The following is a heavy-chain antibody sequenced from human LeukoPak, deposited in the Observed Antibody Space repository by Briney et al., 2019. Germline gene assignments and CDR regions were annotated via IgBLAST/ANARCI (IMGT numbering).Heavy chain of an antibody. Sequence: GGSLRLSCAASGFTFSSYGMNWVRQAPGKGLEWVSYISSSSSTIFYADSVKGRFTISRDNAKNSLYLQMNSLRAEDTAVYCCARTRASSGGENYWGQGTLVTVSS. D-gene: IGHD3-10*01. CDR1: GFTFSSYG. J-gene: IGHJ4*02. CDR3: ARTRASSGGENY. CDR2: ISSSSSTI. V-gene: IGHV3-48*01.